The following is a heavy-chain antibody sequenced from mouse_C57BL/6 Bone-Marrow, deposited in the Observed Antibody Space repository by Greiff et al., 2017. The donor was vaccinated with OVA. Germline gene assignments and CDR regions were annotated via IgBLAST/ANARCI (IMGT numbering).Heavy chain of an antibody. Sequence: LQESGAELVKPGASVKMSCKASGYTFTTYPIEWMKQNHGKSLEWIGNFHPYNDDTKYNEKFKGKATLTVEKSSSTVYLELSRLTSDDSAVYYCGRPGDYDGDWFAYWGQGTLVTVSA. J-gene: IGHJ3*01. CDR3: GRPGDYDGDWFAY. D-gene: IGHD2-4*01. CDR1: GYTFTTYP. CDR2: FHPYNDDT. V-gene: IGHV1-47*01.